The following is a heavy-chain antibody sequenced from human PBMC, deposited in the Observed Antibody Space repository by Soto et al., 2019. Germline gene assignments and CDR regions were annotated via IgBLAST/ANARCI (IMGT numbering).Heavy chain of an antibody. CDR3: ARGTTVKGYYYYGMDV. CDR2: IIPIFGTA. CDR1: GGTFSSYA. J-gene: IGHJ6*02. Sequence: SVKVSCKASGGTFSSYAISWVRQAPGQGLEWMGGIIPIFGTANYAQKFQGRVTITADESTSTAYMELSSLRSEDTAVYYCARGTTVKGYYYYGMDVWGQGTTVTVSS. V-gene: IGHV1-69*13. D-gene: IGHD4-17*01.